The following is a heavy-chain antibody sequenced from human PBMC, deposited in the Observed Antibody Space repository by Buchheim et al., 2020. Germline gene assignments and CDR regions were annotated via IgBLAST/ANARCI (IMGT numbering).Heavy chain of an antibody. V-gene: IGHV3-66*01. CDR2: FYSGGRT. CDR3: GGLDLTATGFDP. J-gene: IGHJ5*02. Sequence: EFRVVESGGGLVQPGGSLRLSCAASGFTVSSDYMSWVRQAPGKGLEWVSVFYSGGRTYYADSVKGRFTISRDKSKNTLDLQMNSLRAEDTAVYYCGGLDLTATGFDPWGQGTL. CDR1: GFTVSSDY. D-gene: IGHD4-17*01.